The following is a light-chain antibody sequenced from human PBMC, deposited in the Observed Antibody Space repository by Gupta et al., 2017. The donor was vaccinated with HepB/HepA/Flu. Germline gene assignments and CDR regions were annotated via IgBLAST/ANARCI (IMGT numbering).Light chain of an antibody. Sequence: DIQMTQSPSTLSASVGDRVTITCLASQSISSWLAWYQQKPGKAPKLLIYKASSLESGVPSRFSGSGSGTEFTLTISSLQPDDFATYYCQQYNSYPVTFGQGTKVEIK. J-gene: IGKJ1*01. V-gene: IGKV1-5*03. CDR2: KAS. CDR1: QSISSW. CDR3: QQYNSYPVT.